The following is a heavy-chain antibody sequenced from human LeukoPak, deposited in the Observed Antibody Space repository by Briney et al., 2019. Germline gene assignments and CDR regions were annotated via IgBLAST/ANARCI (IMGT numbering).Heavy chain of an antibody. D-gene: IGHD1-14*01. J-gene: IGHJ6*03. Sequence: GASVKVSCKXSGYTFTSYDINWVRQATGQGLERMGWMNPNSGNTGYAQKFQGRVTMTRNTSISTAYMELSSLRSEDTAVYYCARDPGIYYYYYMDVWGKGTAVTVSS. CDR1: GYTFTSYD. V-gene: IGHV1-8*01. CDR3: ARDPGIYYYYYMDV. CDR2: MNPNSGNT.